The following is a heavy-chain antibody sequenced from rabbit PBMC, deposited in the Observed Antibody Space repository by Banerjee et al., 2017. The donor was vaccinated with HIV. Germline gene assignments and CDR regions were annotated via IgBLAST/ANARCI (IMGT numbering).Heavy chain of an antibody. CDR3: ARYSDFIGMDL. CDR2: IYTSSGST. Sequence: QSLEESGGDLVKPGASLTLTCTASGFDFSSNYYMCWFRQAPGKGLEWIACIYTSSGSTYYASWAKGRFTISKTSSTTVTLQMTSLTAADTATYFCARYSDFIGMDLWGPGTLVTVS. J-gene: IGHJ6*01. CDR1: GFDFSSNYY. V-gene: IGHV1S40*01.